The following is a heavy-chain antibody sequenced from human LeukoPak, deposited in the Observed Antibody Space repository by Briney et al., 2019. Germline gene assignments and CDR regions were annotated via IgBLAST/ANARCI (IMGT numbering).Heavy chain of an antibody. Sequence: ASVKVSCKASGYTFTSYYMHWVRQAPGQGLEWMGWINPNSGGTNYAQKFQGRVTMTRDTSISTAYMELSRLRSDDTAVYYCARDGGEGSPFDYWGQGTLVTVSS. CDR3: ARDGGEGSPFDY. CDR1: GYTFTSYY. J-gene: IGHJ4*02. V-gene: IGHV1-2*02. CDR2: INPNSGGT. D-gene: IGHD3-16*01.